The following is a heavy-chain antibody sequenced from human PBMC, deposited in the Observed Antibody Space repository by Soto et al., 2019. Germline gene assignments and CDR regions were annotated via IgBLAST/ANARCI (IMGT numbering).Heavy chain of an antibody. CDR2: INPNSGGT. CDR1: GYTFTGYY. D-gene: IGHD6-19*01. J-gene: IGHJ6*02. CDR3: ARYEGSGWYQWRS. Sequence: ASVKVSCKASGYTFTGYYMHWVRQAPGQGLEWMGWINPNSGGTNYAQKFQGRVTMTRDTSISTAYMELSRLRSDDTAVYYCARYEGSGWYQWRSWGQGTTVTVSS. V-gene: IGHV1-2*02.